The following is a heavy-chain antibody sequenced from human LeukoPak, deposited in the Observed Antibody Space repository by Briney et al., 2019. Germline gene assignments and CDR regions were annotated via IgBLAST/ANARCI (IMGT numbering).Heavy chain of an antibody. J-gene: IGHJ4*02. D-gene: IGHD3-22*01. CDR1: GFTFSSYA. CDR3: ASADHPYYYDSSGYIFDY. CDR2: ISGSGGST. V-gene: IGHV3-23*01. Sequence: GGSLRLSCVASGFTFSSYAMSWVRQAPGKGLEWVSAISGSGGSTYYADSVKGRFTISRDNSKNTLYLQMNSLRAEDTAVYYCASADHPYYYDSSGYIFDYWGQGTLVTVSS.